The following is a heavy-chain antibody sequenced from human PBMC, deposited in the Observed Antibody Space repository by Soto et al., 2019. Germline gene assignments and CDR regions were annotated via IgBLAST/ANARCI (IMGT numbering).Heavy chain of an antibody. D-gene: IGHD2-21*01. Sequence: PGGSLRLSCAASGFTFSSYDMSWVRQAPGKGLEWVSAISGSISSTYYADSVKGRFTISRDNSKNTLYLQMNSLRADDTAVYYCAKLVANYYYMDVWGKGTTVTVSS. J-gene: IGHJ6*03. V-gene: IGHV3-23*01. CDR1: GFTFSSYD. CDR3: AKLVANYYYMDV. CDR2: ISGSISST.